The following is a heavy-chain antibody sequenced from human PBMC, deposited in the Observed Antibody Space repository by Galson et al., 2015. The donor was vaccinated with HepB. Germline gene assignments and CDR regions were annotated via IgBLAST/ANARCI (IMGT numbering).Heavy chain of an antibody. CDR3: ALDYGD. CDR2: IKQDGSED. D-gene: IGHD3-16*01. V-gene: IGHV3-7*03. Sequence: SLRLSCAASGFTFSNYRMSWVRQVPGKGLEWVANIKQDGSEDYYLDSVKGRFTISRDNAENSLFLQMNSLRAEDTAVYYCALDYGDWGQGTLVTVSS. CDR1: GFTFSNYR. J-gene: IGHJ4*02.